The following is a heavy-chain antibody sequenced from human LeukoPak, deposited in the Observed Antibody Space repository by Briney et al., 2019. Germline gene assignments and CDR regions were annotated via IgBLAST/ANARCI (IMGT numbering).Heavy chain of an antibody. D-gene: IGHD6-19*01. CDR1: GFTFSDYY. V-gene: IGHV3-11*05. J-gene: IGHJ4*02. CDR3: VRENYSSGWYGIIDY. CDR2: ISGGSSYT. Sequence: PGGSLRLSCAASGFTFSDYYMSWIRQAPGKGLEWVSYISGGSSYTNYADPVKGRFTISRDNAKNSVYLQMNSLTAEDTAVYYCVRENYSSGWYGIIDYWGQGTLVTVSS.